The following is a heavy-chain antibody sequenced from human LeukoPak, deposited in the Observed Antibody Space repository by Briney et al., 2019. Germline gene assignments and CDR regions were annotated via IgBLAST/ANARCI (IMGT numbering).Heavy chain of an antibody. CDR2: LWAGGSNK. D-gene: IGHD3-22*01. Sequence: AGGSLRLSCAASAFTFTSNGMQWVRLAAGRGLEWEPVLWAGGSNKYYADSVKGRFTISRDNSNNTLYLQMNSLRAEDTAVYYCAKDTYYYDSSGSGGAFDIWGQGTMVTVSS. CDR3: AKDTYYYDSSGSGGAFDI. V-gene: IGHV3-30*02. J-gene: IGHJ3*02. CDR1: AFTFTSNG.